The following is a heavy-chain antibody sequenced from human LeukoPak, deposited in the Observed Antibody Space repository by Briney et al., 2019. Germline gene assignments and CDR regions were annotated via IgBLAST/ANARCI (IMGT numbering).Heavy chain of an antibody. V-gene: IGHV3-33*01. CDR3: AREEVLWFGEFSWFDP. D-gene: IGHD3-10*01. CDR2: IWYDGSNK. CDR1: GFTFSSYG. J-gene: IGHJ5*02. Sequence: GGSLRLSCAASGFTFSSYGMHWVRQAPGKGLEWVAVIWYDGSNKYYADSVKGRFTISRDNSKNTLYLQMNSLRAEDTAVYYCAREEVLWFGEFSWFDPWGQGTLVTVSS.